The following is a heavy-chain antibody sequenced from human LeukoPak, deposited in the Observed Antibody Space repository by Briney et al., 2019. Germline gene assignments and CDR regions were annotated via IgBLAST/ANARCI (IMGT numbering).Heavy chain of an antibody. CDR1: GGSISSYY. CDR2: IYYSGST. D-gene: IGHD3-22*01. V-gene: IGHV4-59*01. CDR3: ARGGYYDSSGYYYYYYYMDV. J-gene: IGHJ6*03. Sequence: SETLSLTCTVSGGSISSYYWSWIRQPPGKGLEWIGYIYYSGSTNYNPSLKSRVTISVDTSKNQFSLKLSSVTAAHTAVYYCARGGYYDSSGYYYYYYYMDVWGKGTTVTVSS.